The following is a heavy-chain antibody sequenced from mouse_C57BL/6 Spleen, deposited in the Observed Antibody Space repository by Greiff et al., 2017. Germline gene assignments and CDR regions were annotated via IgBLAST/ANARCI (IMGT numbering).Heavy chain of an antibody. CDR3: ANLLPSAY. D-gene: IGHD2-1*01. Sequence: EVKLQQSGPELVKPGASVKISGKASGYTFTDYYMNWVKQSHGKSLEWIGDINPNNGGTSYNQKFKGKATLTVDKSSSTAYMELRSLTSEDSAVYYCANLLPSAYWGQGTLVTVSA. CDR2: INPNNGGT. V-gene: IGHV1-26*01. J-gene: IGHJ3*01. CDR1: GYTFTDYY.